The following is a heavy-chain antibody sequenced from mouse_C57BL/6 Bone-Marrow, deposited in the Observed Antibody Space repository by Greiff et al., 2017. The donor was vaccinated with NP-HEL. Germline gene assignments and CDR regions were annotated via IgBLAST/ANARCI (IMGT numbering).Heavy chain of an antibody. V-gene: IGHV1-50*01. CDR1: GYTFTSYW. CDR2: IDPSDSYT. J-gene: IGHJ2*01. D-gene: IGHD1-1*01. CDR3: ASLYGY. Sequence: QVQLQQPGAELVKPGASVKLSCKASGYTFTSYWMQWVKQRPGQGLEWIGEIDPSDSYTNYNQKFKGKATLTVDTSYSTAYMQLSSLTAEDSAVYYCASLYGYWGQGTTLTVSS.